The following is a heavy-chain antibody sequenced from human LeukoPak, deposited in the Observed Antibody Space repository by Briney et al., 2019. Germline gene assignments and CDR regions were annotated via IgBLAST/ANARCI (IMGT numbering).Heavy chain of an antibody. CDR1: GVTFSSYW. CDR2: IDQDGREK. D-gene: IGHD5-18*01. CDR3: ARDRGYFY. V-gene: IGHV3-7*01. Sequence: PGGSLRLSCAASGVTFSSYWMSWVRQVPGKGLEWVANIDQDGREKYYVDSVKGRFTISRDNAKNSLYLQMNSLRAEDTAVYYCARDRGYFYWGQGTLVTVSS. J-gene: IGHJ4*02.